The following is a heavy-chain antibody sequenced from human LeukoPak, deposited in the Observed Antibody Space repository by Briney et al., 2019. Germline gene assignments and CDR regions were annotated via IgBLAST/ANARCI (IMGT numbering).Heavy chain of an antibody. Sequence: SETLSLTCTVSGGSISSYYWSWIRQPPGKGLEWIGYIYYSGSTNYNPSLKSRVTISVDTSKSQFSLKLSSVTAADTAVYYCARIHGRYSSSWPFDYWGQGTLVTVSS. CDR3: ARIHGRYSSSWPFDY. V-gene: IGHV4-59*01. J-gene: IGHJ4*02. CDR2: IYYSGST. D-gene: IGHD6-13*01. CDR1: GGSISSYY.